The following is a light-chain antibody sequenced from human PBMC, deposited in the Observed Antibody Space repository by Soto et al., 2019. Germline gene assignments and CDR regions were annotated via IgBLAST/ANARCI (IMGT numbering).Light chain of an antibody. V-gene: IGKV1-9*01. Sequence: DSQLTQSPSFLSASVGDRGTITCRASQGISSYLAWYQQKPGKAPKLLIYAASTLQSGVPLRFSGSGSGTSFTLTISSLQPEDFATYYCQQLLSYPITFGQGTRLEIK. CDR2: AAS. CDR1: QGISSY. J-gene: IGKJ5*01. CDR3: QQLLSYPIT.